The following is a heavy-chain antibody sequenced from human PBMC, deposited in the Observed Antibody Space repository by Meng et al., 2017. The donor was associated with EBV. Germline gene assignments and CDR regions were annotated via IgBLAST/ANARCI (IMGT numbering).Heavy chain of an antibody. CDR1: GFTFSNYG. CDR2: IWHDGTNE. D-gene: IGHD6-13*01. V-gene: IGHV3-33*01. J-gene: IGHJ4*02. CDR3: ARPTQPYSRAPLDY. Sequence: VQRMESGGGVVQPGRSLRVSCAASGFTFSNYGMHWVRQVPGKGLEWVAAIWHDGTNEYYAASVKGRFTISRDNSKNTVYLQMNSLRAEDTAVYFCARPTQPYSRAPLDYWGQGTLVTVSS.